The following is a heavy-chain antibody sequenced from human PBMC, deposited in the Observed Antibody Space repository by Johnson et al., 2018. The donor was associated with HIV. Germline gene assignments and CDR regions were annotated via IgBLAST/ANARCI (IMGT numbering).Heavy chain of an antibody. CDR1: GFTFDDYG. D-gene: IGHD3-22*01. Sequence: VQLVESGGGVVRPGGSLRLSCATSGFTFDDYGMSWVRQAPGKGLEWVSGINWNGGSTGYADSVKGRFTISRDNALNSLYLQMNSLRAEDTAFYYCAKGEYFDSGGYYHVVMNGFDIWGQGTMVTVSS. J-gene: IGHJ3*02. V-gene: IGHV3-20*04. CDR3: AKGEYFDSGGYYHVVMNGFDI. CDR2: INWNGGST.